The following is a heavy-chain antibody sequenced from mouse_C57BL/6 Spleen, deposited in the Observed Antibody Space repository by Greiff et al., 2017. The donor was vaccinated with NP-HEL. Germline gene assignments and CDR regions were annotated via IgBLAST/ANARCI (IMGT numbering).Heavy chain of an antibody. CDR1: GFTFSSYG. CDR2: ISSGGSYT. J-gene: IGHJ2*01. V-gene: IGHV5-6*02. Sequence: DVKLVESGGDLVKPGGSLKLSCAASGFTFSSYGMSWVRQTPDKRLEWVATISSGGSYTYYPDSVKGRFTISRDNAKNTLYLQMSSLKSEDTAMYYCARHEDYYGSSLFDYWGQGTTLTVSS. CDR3: ARHEDYYGSSLFDY. D-gene: IGHD1-1*01.